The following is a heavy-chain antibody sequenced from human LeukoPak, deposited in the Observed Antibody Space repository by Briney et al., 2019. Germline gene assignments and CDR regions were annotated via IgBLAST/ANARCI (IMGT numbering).Heavy chain of an antibody. Sequence: GGSLRLSCAASGLTFHDYAMHWVRQVPGKGLEWVSGITWNSGSVLYADSVRGRFTISRDNAKNSLYLQMNSLRPEDMAFYYCAKGLGVASLIVDALDMWGQGTMVTV. V-gene: IGHV3-9*03. D-gene: IGHD3/OR15-3a*01. CDR2: ITWNSGSV. CDR1: GLTFHDYA. CDR3: AKGLGVASLIVDALDM. J-gene: IGHJ3*02.